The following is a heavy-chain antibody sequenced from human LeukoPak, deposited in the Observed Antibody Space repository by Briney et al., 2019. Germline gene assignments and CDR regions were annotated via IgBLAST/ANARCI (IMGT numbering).Heavy chain of an antibody. CDR3: VPLSNWSYN. CDR2: INNDGNDA. D-gene: IGHD3-10*01. Sequence: GGSLRLSCAASGFTFSNYWMHWVRQAPGKGLEWVARINNDGNDAKSADSVKGRFTISRDNTRSTLYLQMDRLRAEDTGLYYCVPLSNWSYNWGQGTLVTVSS. CDR1: GFTFSNYW. J-gene: IGHJ4*02. V-gene: IGHV3-74*03.